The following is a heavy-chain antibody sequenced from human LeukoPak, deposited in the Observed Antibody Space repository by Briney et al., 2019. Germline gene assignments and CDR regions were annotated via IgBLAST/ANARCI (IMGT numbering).Heavy chain of an antibody. CDR1: GFTFSSYW. CDR3: ARDRSGCYDGEFSDY. D-gene: IGHD6-25*01. J-gene: IGHJ4*02. Sequence: GGSLRLSCAASGFTFSSYWMSWVRQAPGKGLEWVANIKQDGSEKYYVDYVKGRFTISRDNATNSLYLQMNSLRAEDTAAYYCARDRSGCYDGEFSDYWGQGTLVTVSS. V-gene: IGHV3-7*01. CDR2: IKQDGSEK.